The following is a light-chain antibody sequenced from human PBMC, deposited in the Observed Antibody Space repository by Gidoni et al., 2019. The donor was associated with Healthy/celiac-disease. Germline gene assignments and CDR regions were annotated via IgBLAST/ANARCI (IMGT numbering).Light chain of an antibody. V-gene: IGKV1-39*01. Sequence: DIQMTQSPSSLSASVGDRVTITCRASQSISSYLNWYQQKPGKAPNLLIYAASSLQSGVPSRFSGSGSGTDFTLTISSLQPEDFATYYCQQSYSTPLSTFXQXTRLEIK. CDR1: QSISSY. CDR3: QQSYSTPLST. J-gene: IGKJ5*01. CDR2: AAS.